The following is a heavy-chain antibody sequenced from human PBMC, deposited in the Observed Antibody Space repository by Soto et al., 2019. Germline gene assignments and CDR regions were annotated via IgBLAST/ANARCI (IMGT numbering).Heavy chain of an antibody. J-gene: IGHJ6*02. Sequence: EVQLVESGGGLIQPGGSLKRSCAASGLTVSNNYMSWVRQAPGKGLEWVSVIYNDGKTYYADSVKGRFTISRDTSKNTLHLQMDSLRDEDTAVYYCVRPLPSGQNYGMDVWGQGTTVTVSS. CDR2: IYNDGKT. D-gene: IGHD3-10*01. V-gene: IGHV3-53*01. CDR3: VRPLPSGQNYGMDV. CDR1: GLTVSNNY.